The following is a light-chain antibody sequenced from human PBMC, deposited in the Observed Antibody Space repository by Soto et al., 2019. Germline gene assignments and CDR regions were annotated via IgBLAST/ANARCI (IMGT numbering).Light chain of an antibody. J-gene: IGKJ1*01. CDR1: QNIGNK. CDR3: QQYNNWPQT. CDR2: GAS. Sequence: IVMTQSPGTLSVSPGERATLSCRASQNIGNKVGWYQQKPGQAPRLLIYGASSRATGTPDRFSGSGSGTDFTLTINRLEPEDFALYYCQQYNNWPQTFGQGTKVDIK. V-gene: IGKV3D-15*01.